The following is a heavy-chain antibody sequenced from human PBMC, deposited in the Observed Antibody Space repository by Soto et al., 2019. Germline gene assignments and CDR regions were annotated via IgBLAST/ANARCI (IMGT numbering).Heavy chain of an antibody. CDR1: GGSISSYY. J-gene: IGHJ3*02. CDR3: ARPLWGVGGDAFDI. D-gene: IGHD3-10*01. CDR2: IYYSGST. V-gene: IGHV4-59*01. Sequence: SATLSLTCTVSGGSISSYYWSWIRQPPGKGLEWIGYIYYSGSTNYNPSLKSRVTISVDTSKNQFSLKLSSVTAADTAVYYCARPLWGVGGDAFDIWGQGTMVTVSS.